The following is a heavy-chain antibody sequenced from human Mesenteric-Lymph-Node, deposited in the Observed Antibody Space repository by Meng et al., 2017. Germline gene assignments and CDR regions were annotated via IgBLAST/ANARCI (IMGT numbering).Heavy chain of an antibody. CDR3: ANHYGATPFDY. D-gene: IGHD3-16*01. V-gene: IGHV3-21*04. Sequence: GGSLRLSCAASGFTFSSYSKNWVRQAPGKGLEWVSSISSSSSYIYYADSVKGRFTISRDNAKNSLYLQMNSLRAEDTAVYYCANHYGATPFDYWGQGTLVPSPQ. CDR1: GFTFSSYS. J-gene: IGHJ4*02. CDR2: ISSSSSYI.